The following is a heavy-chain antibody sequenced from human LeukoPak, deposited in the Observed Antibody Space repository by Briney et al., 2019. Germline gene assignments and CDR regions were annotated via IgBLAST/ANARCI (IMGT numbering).Heavy chain of an antibody. V-gene: IGHV1-18*01. D-gene: IGHD3-22*01. CDR1: GYTFTSYG. CDR3: ARDPAGRNYYDSSVDFDY. J-gene: IGHJ4*02. Sequence: GALVKVSCKASGYTFTSYGISWVRQAPGQGLEWMGWISAYNGNTNYAQKLQGRVTMTTDTSTSTAYMELRSLRSDDTAVYYCARDPAGRNYYDSSVDFDYWGQGTLVTVSS. CDR2: ISAYNGNT.